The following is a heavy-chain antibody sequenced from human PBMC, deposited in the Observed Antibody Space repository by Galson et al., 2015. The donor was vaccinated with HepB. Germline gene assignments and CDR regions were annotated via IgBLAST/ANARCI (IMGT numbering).Heavy chain of an antibody. CDR3: TTGLPIYDILDY. CDR1: GFTFSNAW. CDR2: IKSKTDGGTT. D-gene: IGHD3-9*01. Sequence: SLRLSCAASGFTFSNAWMNWVRQAPGKGLEWVGRIKSKTDGGTTDYAAPVKGRFTISRDDSRSTLYLQMNSLKTEDTAVYYCTTGLPIYDILDYWGQGTLVTVSS. V-gene: IGHV3-15*01. J-gene: IGHJ4*02.